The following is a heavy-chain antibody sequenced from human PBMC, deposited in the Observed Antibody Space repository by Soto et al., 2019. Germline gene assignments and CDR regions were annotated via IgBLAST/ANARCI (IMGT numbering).Heavy chain of an antibody. CDR3: ASREYCSGGSCYSAAARDAFDI. D-gene: IGHD2-15*01. V-gene: IGHV1-69*02. J-gene: IGHJ3*02. Sequence: ASVKVSCKASGGTFSSYTISWVRQAPGQGLEWMGRIIPILGIANYEQKFQGRVTITADKSTSTAYMELSSLRSEDTAVYYCASREYCSGGSCYSAAARDAFDIWGQGTMVTVSS. CDR2: IIPILGIA. CDR1: GGTFSSYT.